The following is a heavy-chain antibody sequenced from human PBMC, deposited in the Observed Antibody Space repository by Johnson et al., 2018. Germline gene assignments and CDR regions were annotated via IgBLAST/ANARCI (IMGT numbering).Heavy chain of an antibody. CDR3: AKDIGCRSWYDGFDI. CDR1: GFPFSSYA. Sequence: VQLVQSGGGLVQPGGSLRLSCAASGFPFSSYAMSWVRQAPGKGLEWVSAISGSGGSTYYADSVKGRFTISRDNSKNTLYLKMNSRGAEDTAVYYCAKDIGCRSWYDGFDIWGQGTMVTVSS. J-gene: IGHJ3*02. D-gene: IGHD6-13*01. V-gene: IGHV3-23*04. CDR2: ISGSGGST.